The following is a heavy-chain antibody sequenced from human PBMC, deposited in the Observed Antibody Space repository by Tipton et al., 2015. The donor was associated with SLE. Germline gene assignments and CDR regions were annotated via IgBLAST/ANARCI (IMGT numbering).Heavy chain of an antibody. CDR2: TNHSGST. J-gene: IGHJ3*02. V-gene: IGHV4-34*01. D-gene: IGHD2-21*01. CDR1: GGSFSGYY. CDR3: ARMDIVVVIAAAFDI. Sequence: TLSLTCAVYGGSFSGYYWSWIRQPPGKGLEWIGETNHSGSTNYNPSLKSRVTISVDRSKNQFSLKLSSVTAADTAVYYCARMDIVVVIAAAFDIWGQGTMVTVSS.